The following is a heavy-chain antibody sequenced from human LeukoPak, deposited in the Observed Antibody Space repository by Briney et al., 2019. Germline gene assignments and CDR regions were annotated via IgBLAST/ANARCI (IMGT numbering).Heavy chain of an antibody. CDR1: GFTFSSYW. V-gene: IGHV3-7*03. Sequence: PGGSLRLSCAASGFTFSSYWMSWVRQAPGKGLEWVANIKQDGSEKYYVDSVKGRFTISRDNAKNSLYLQMNSLRAEDTAVYYCARSLGMVRGVIIPAYFDYWGQGTLVTVSS. CDR2: IKQDGSEK. CDR3: ARSLGMVRGVIIPAYFDY. D-gene: IGHD3-10*01. J-gene: IGHJ4*02.